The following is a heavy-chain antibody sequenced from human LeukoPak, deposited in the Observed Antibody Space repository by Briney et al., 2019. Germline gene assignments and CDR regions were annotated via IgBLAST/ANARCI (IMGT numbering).Heavy chain of an antibody. Sequence: GGSLRLSCVGSGFTFSTYWMAWVRQAPGKGLEWVANMKWDGSEKHYVDSVKGRFTISRDNSKNTLYLQMNSLRAEDTAVYYCASLRRNYYYGMDVWGQGTTVTVSS. V-gene: IGHV3-7*01. CDR2: MKWDGSEK. CDR1: GFTFSTYW. J-gene: IGHJ6*02. D-gene: IGHD1-14*01. CDR3: ASLRRNYYYGMDV.